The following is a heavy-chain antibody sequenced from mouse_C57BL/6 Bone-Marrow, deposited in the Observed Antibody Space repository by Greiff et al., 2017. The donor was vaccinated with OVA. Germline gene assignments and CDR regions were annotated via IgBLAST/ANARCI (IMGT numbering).Heavy chain of an antibody. CDR1: GFTFTDYY. Sequence: EVQVVESGGGLVQPGGSLSLSCAASGFTFTDYYMSWVRQPPGKALEWLGFIRNKANGYTTEYSASVKGRFTISRDNSQSILYLQMNALRAEDSATYYCARSYSNYWYSDVWGTGTTVTASS. V-gene: IGHV7-3*01. CDR2: IRNKANGYTT. CDR3: ARSYSNYWYSDV. J-gene: IGHJ1*03. D-gene: IGHD2-5*01.